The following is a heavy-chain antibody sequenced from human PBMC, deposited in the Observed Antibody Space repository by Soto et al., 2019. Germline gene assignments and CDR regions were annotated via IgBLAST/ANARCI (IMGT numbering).Heavy chain of an antibody. CDR2: ISSNGGST. J-gene: IGHJ6*03. CDR1: GFTFSSYA. Sequence: AGCLRLSCAAAGFTFSSYAMHGVRQAPGKGLEYVSAISSNGGSTYYANSVKGRFTISRDNSKNTLYLQMGSLRAEDMAVYYCARDLRKYDFWSGYWESGYYYYYMDVWGKGTTVTVSS. D-gene: IGHD3-3*01. V-gene: IGHV3-64*01. CDR3: ARDLRKYDFWSGYWESGYYYYYMDV.